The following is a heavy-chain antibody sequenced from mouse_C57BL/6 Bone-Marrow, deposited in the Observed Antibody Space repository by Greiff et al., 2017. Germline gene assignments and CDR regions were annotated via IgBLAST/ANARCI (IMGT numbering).Heavy chain of an antibody. CDR3: ARWVGASAY. CDR2: INPSSGYT. D-gene: IGHD1-1*01. Sequence: VQLQQSGAELARPGASVKMSCKASGYTFTSYTMRWVKQRPGQGLEWIGYINPSSGYTKYNQKFKDKATLTADKSSSTAYMQLRSLTSEDSAVYYCARWVGASAYWGQGTLVTVSA. J-gene: IGHJ3*01. CDR1: GYTFTSYT. V-gene: IGHV1-4*01.